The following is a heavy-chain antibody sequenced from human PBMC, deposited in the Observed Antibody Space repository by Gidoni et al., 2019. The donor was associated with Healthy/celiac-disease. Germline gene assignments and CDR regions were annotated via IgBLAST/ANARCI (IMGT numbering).Heavy chain of an antibody. D-gene: IGHD4-17*01. CDR3: ARESHPTTVTTLYYYYGMDV. CDR2: INPSGGST. J-gene: IGHJ6*02. V-gene: IGHV1-46*01. Sequence: QVQLVQSGAEVTKPGASVTVSCKASGYTFTSYYMHWVRQAPGQGLEWMGIINPSGGSTSYAQKFQGRVTMTRDTSTSTVYMELSSLRSEDTAVYYCARESHPTTVTTLYYYYGMDVWGQGTTVTVSS. CDR1: GYTFTSYY.